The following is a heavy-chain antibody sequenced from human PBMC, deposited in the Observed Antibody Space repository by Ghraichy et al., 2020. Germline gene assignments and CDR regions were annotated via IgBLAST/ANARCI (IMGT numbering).Heavy chain of an antibody. D-gene: IGHD6-13*01. J-gene: IGHJ4*02. V-gene: IGHV3-74*01. CDR1: GFTFSSYW. CDR2: INSDGSST. Sequence: GESLNISCAASGFTFSSYWMHWVRQAPGKGLVWVSRINSDGSSTSYADSVKGRFTISRDNAKNTLYLQMNSLRAEDTAVYYCARWVAAAGTDYWGQGTLVTVSS. CDR3: ARWVAAAGTDY.